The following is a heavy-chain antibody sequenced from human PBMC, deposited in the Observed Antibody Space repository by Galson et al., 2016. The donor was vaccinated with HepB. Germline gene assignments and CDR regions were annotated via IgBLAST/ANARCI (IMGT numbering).Heavy chain of an antibody. J-gene: IGHJ5*02. Sequence: SLRLSCAASGFIFSNYAMHWVRQAPGKGLEWVAVISYDGRSEYYADSVTGRFTISRDKSKSTLFLQMNSLRAEDTAVYYCARGLGYCSTTTCYGDWLDPWGQGTLVTVSS. V-gene: IGHV3-30*04. CDR1: GFIFSNYA. D-gene: IGHD2-2*01. CDR3: ARGLGYCSTTTCYGDWLDP. CDR2: ISYDGRSE.